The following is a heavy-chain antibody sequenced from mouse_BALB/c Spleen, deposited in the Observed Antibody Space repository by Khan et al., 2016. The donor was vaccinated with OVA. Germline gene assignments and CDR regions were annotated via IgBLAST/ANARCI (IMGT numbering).Heavy chain of an antibody. Sequence: EVELVESGGGLVKPGGSLKLSCSASGFTFSGYAMSWVRQTPEKRLECVATISTGGHYTFYPDSLKGRFTISRDNAENTLYLQMSSLRSEDTAMYYCARSLVDYHAMDYWGQGTSVAVSS. D-gene: IGHD2-2*01. CDR1: GFTFSGYA. J-gene: IGHJ4*01. CDR3: ARSLVDYHAMDY. V-gene: IGHV5-9-3*01. CDR2: ISTGGHYT.